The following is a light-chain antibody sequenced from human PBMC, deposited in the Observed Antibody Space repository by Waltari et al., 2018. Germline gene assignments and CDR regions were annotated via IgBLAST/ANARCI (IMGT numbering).Light chain of an antibody. CDR3: QSYDSSLSGVL. CDR1: SSNIRAGYD. Sequence: QPVLTQPPSASGAPGQRITISCTGTSSNIRAGYDVHWYLQLPGTAPKLLILGNNNRPSGVPDRFSASKSDTSASLAITGLQAEDEADYYCQSYDSSLSGVLFGGGTKLTVL. J-gene: IGLJ2*01. CDR2: GNN. V-gene: IGLV1-40*01.